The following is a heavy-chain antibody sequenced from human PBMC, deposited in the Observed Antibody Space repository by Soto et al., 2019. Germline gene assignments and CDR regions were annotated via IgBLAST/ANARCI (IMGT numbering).Heavy chain of an antibody. V-gene: IGHV3-30-3*01. CDR1: GFTFSSYA. J-gene: IGHJ6*02. CDR3: ASSLWDNWNYGRFYYYGMDV. D-gene: IGHD1-7*01. CDR2: ISYDGSNK. Sequence: GGSLRLSCAASGFTFSSYATHWVRQAPGKGLEWVAVISYDGSNKYYADSVKGRFTISRDNSKNTLYLQMNSLRAEDTAVYYCASSLWDNWNYGRFYYYGMDVWGQGTTVTVSS.